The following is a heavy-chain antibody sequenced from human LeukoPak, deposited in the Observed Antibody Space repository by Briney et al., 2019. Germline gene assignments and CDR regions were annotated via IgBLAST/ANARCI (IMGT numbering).Heavy chain of an antibody. CDR3: ARGAVVTATPQDAFDI. D-gene: IGHD2-21*02. J-gene: IGHJ3*02. Sequence: ASVKVSCKASGYTFTGYYMHWVRQAPGQGLEWMGWINPNSGGTNYAQKFQGRVTMTRDTSISTAYMELSRLRSDDTAVYYCARGAVVTATPQDAFDIWGQGTMVTVSS. CDR2: INPNSGGT. V-gene: IGHV1-2*02. CDR1: GYTFTGYY.